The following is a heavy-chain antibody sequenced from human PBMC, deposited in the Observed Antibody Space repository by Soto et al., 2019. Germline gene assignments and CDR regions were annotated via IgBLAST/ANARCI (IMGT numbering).Heavy chain of an antibody. CDR3: AREDSIIIPAVSDF. D-gene: IGHD2-2*01. CDR1: GFAFNNYG. CDR2: ISKSDYT. Sequence: GGSLRLSCTVSGFAFNNYGINWVRQAPGKGLEWVSSISKSDYTYYSDSVKGRFAISRDNAKSSVSLQMNTLRVEDAAVYYCAREDSIIIPAVSDFWGQGTLVTVSS. V-gene: IGHV3-21*01. J-gene: IGHJ4*02.